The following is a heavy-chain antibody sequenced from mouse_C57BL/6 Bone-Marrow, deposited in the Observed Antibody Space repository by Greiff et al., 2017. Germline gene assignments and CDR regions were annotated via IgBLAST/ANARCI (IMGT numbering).Heavy chain of an antibody. Sequence: EVKLQESGGGLVKPGGSLKLSCAASGFTFSDYGMHWVRQAPEKGLEWVAYISSGSSTIYYADTVKGRFTLSRDNAKNTLFLQMTSLRSEDTAMYYCATADYGNYKGFAYWGQGTLVTVSA. CDR2: ISSGSSTI. V-gene: IGHV5-17*01. CDR3: ATADYGNYKGFAY. J-gene: IGHJ3*01. D-gene: IGHD2-1*01. CDR1: GFTFSDYG.